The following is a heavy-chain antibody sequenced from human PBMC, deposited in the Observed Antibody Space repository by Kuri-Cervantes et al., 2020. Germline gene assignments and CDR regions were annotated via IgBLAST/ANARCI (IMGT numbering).Heavy chain of an antibody. D-gene: IGHD6-19*01. J-gene: IGHJ6*02. CDR3: ARFRAVAGKRHYYYYYGMDV. V-gene: IGHV4-59*01. Sequence: SETLSRTCTVSGGSISSYYWSWIRQPPGKGLEWIGYIYYSGSTNYNPSLKSRVTISVDTSENQFSLKLSSVTAADTALYYCARFRAVAGKRHYYYYYGMDVWGQGTTVTVSS. CDR1: GGSISSYY. CDR2: IYYSGST.